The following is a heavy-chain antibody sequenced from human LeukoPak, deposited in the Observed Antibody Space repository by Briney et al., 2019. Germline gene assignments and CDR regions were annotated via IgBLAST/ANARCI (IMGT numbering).Heavy chain of an antibody. V-gene: IGHV3-23*01. CDR2: ISGSGDTP. CDR1: GYTFITFNTYA. J-gene: IGHJ6*04. D-gene: IGHD3-10*02. Sequence: GGSLKLSCEGSGYTFITFNTYAMSWVRQSPGKGMEWVSAISGSGDTPYYADSVKGRFTISRDNAKNSLYLQMNSLRAEDTAVYYCAELGITMIGGVWGKGTTVTISS. CDR3: AELGITMIGGV.